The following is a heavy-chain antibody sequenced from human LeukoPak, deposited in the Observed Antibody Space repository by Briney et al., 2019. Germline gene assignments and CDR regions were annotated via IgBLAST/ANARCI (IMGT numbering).Heavy chain of an antibody. D-gene: IGHD6-19*01. CDR3: ARYSSGWYHFDA. J-gene: IGHJ4*02. Sequence: ASVKVSCKAPGYTFTSHGISWVRQAPGQGLEGMGWISAYNGNTNYAQELQGRVTMTTDTSTSTAYMELRSLRSDDTAVYYCARYSSGWYHFDAWGQGTLVTVYS. V-gene: IGHV1-18*01. CDR2: ISAYNGNT. CDR1: GYTFTSHG.